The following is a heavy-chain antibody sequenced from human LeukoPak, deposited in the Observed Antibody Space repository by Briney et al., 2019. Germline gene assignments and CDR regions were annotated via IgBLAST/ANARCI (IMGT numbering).Heavy chain of an antibody. CDR1: GYTFTGYY. Sequence: GASVKVSCKASGYTFTGYYMHWVRQAPGQGLEWMGWINPNSGGTNYAQKFQGRVTMTRDTSISTAYMELSRLRSDDTAVYYCARSSAAALSEYFQHWGQGTLVTVSS. V-gene: IGHV1-2*02. CDR2: INPNSGGT. D-gene: IGHD6-13*01. CDR3: ARSSAAALSEYFQH. J-gene: IGHJ1*01.